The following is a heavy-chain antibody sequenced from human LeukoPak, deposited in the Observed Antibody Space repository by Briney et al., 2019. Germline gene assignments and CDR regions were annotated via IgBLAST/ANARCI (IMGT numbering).Heavy chain of an antibody. D-gene: IGHD1-14*01. CDR2: IKRDGSEK. V-gene: IGHV3-7*01. Sequence: PGGSLRLSCAASGFSFSSYWMSWVRQAPGKGLECVANIKRDGSEKYYVDSVKGRFTISRDNAKNSLYPQMDSLRAEDTAVYYCAGNLGYWGQGTLVTASS. CDR3: AGNLGY. CDR1: GFSFSSYW. J-gene: IGHJ4*02.